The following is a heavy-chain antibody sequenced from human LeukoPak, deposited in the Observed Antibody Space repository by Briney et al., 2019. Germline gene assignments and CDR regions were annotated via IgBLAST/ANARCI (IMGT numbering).Heavy chain of an antibody. Sequence: QPGGSLRLSCAASGFTFSTYGMHWVRQAPGKGLEWVAVISFDGSNKYYADSVKGRFTISRDNSKKTLYLQMNSLRAEDTAVYYCAKLFTTVTTNPKDVWGRGTTVTISS. J-gene: IGHJ6*04. D-gene: IGHD4-17*01. V-gene: IGHV3-30*18. CDR3: AKLFTTVTTNPKDV. CDR2: ISFDGSNK. CDR1: GFTFSTYG.